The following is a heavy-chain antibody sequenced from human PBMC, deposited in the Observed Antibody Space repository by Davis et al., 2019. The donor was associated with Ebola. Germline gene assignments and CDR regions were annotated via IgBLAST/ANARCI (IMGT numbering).Heavy chain of an antibody. CDR1: GFTFSNYA. D-gene: IGHD3-10*01. Sequence: PGGSLRLSCTASGFTFSNYAMAWVRQAPRKGLEWVSFISGSGSRTYYADSVKGRFSISRDNSNNMLYLQMNNLRAEDTDVYYCARTHSIYALLTRPEGGDYWGQGTLVSVSS. CDR2: ISGSGSRT. CDR3: ARTHSIYALLTRPEGGDY. V-gene: IGHV3-23*01. J-gene: IGHJ4*02.